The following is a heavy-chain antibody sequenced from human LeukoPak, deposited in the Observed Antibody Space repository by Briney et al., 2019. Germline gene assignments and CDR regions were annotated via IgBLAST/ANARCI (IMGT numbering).Heavy chain of an antibody. V-gene: IGHV3-30*01. CDR1: GFTFRSYA. Sequence: PGRSLRLSCAASGFTFRSYALHWVRQAPGKGLEGVTLVSDDGSSENYADSVKGRFTIFRDDSKNTLYLQMNSLKEEDTAVYYCAREGHGFDYWGQGTLVTVSP. CDR3: AREGHGFDY. CDR2: VSDDGSSE. J-gene: IGHJ4*02.